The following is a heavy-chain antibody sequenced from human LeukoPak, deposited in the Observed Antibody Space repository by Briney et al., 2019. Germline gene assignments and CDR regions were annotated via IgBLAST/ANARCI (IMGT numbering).Heavy chain of an antibody. V-gene: IGHV4-59*01. CDR1: GGSISSYY. CDR2: IYYSGST. Sequence: SETLSLTCSVSGGSISSYYWSWIRQPPGKGLEWIGYIYYSGSTNYNPSLKSRVTISVDTSKNLFSLKVSSVTAADTAVYYCARGRSNYYGMDVWGQGTTVTVSS. J-gene: IGHJ6*02. D-gene: IGHD1-26*01. CDR3: ARGRSNYYGMDV.